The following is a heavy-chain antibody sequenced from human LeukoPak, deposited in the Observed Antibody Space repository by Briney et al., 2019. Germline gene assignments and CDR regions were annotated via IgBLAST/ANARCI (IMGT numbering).Heavy chain of an antibody. CDR3: ARVFDS. J-gene: IGHJ4*02. Sequence: SETLSLTCTVSGGSVYTSDYYWGWVRQPPGKGPEWIGEIFYTGKTNYNPSLKSRVSISIDTSKNQFSLKLTSVTAADTAVYYCARVFDSWGQGTLVTVSS. V-gene: IGHV4-39*07. CDR1: GGSVYTSDYY. CDR2: IFYTGKT.